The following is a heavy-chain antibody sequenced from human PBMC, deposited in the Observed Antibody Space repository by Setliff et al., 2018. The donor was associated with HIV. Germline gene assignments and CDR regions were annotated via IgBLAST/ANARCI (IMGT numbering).Heavy chain of an antibody. CDR1: GGSFSGNY. J-gene: IGHJ6*03. D-gene: IGHD6-19*01. CDR3: AGASGDTSKFVNYYFYYRDV. Sequence: SETLSLTCAVYGGSFSGNYWSWIRHPPGNGLEWIGDINHGGSTNYNPSLKSRVTISVDMSKNQISLKLSSVTAADTAVYYCAGASGDTSKFVNYYFYYRDVWGKGTTIAVS. V-gene: IGHV4-34*01. CDR2: INHGGST.